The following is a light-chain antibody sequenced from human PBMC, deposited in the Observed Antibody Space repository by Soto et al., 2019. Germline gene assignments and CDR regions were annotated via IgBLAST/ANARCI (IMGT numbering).Light chain of an antibody. V-gene: IGKV3-15*01. CDR3: QQYNHWSLT. Sequence: EIVMTQSPATLSVSPGERATLSCRASQSVTGNLAWYQQKPGQAPRILMYGASTRATRIPASFSGSGSGTEFTLIIRSLQSEDFGVYYCQQYNHWSLTFGGGTKVEIK. J-gene: IGKJ4*01. CDR1: QSVTGN. CDR2: GAS.